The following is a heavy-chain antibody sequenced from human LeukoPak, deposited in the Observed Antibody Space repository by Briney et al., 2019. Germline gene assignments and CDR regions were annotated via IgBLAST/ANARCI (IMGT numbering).Heavy chain of an antibody. CDR2: IEQDGTEK. V-gene: IGHV3-7*01. J-gene: IGHJ6*02. CDR1: GFTFSSYW. Sequence: PGESLRLSCAASGFTFSSYWMSWVRQAPGKGLEWVANIEQDGTEKHYVDSVRGRFTVSRDNAKKSLYLQMNSLRTEDTAVYYCAREGMYYYYGMDVWGQGTTVTVSS. CDR3: AREGMYYYYGMDV.